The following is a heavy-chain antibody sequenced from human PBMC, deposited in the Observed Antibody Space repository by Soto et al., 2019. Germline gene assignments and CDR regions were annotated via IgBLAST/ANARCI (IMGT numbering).Heavy chain of an antibody. CDR3: ARLYIVVGASALTYGMDV. CDR1: GGTFSSYA. V-gene: IGHV1-69*13. CDR2: IIPIFGTA. J-gene: IGHJ6*02. Sequence: SVKVSCKASGGTFSSYAISWVRQAPGQGLEWMGGIIPIFGTANYAQKFQGRVTITADESTSTAYMELSSLRSEDTAVYYCARLYIVVGASALTYGMDVWGQLTTFT. D-gene: IGHD2-21*01.